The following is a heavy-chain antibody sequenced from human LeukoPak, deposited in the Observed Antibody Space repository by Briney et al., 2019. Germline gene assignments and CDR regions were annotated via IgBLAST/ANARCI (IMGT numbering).Heavy chain of an antibody. Sequence: GGSLRLSCAASGFTFSSYAMSWIRQAPGKGLKWVSYISSSGNTTYHADSVKGRFTISRDNAKNSLYLQMSSLRAEDTAVYYCARDGGSSWYFDYWGQGTLVTVSS. D-gene: IGHD6-13*01. V-gene: IGHV3-11*04. CDR3: ARDGGSSWYFDY. J-gene: IGHJ4*02. CDR2: ISSSGNTT. CDR1: GFTFSSYA.